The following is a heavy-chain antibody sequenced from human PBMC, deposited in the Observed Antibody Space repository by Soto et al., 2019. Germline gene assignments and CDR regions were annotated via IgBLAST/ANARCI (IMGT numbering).Heavy chain of an antibody. D-gene: IGHD5-12*01. CDR1: GGSISSGGYS. V-gene: IGHV4-30-2*01. Sequence: QLQESGSGLVKPSQTLSLTCAVSGGSISSGGYSWSWIRQPPGKGLEWIGYIYHSGSTYYNPYLQSRVTISVDKSNNQFSLKLSSVTAADTAVYYCARAGYSGYDLTFDYWGQGTLVTVSS. CDR3: ARAGYSGYDLTFDY. J-gene: IGHJ4*02. CDR2: IYHSGST.